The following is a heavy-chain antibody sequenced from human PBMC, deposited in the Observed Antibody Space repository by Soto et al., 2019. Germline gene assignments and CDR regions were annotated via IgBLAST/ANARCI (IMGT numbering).Heavy chain of an antibody. CDR1: GGSISSSNW. Sequence: SETLSLTCAVSGGSISSSNWWSWVRQPPGKGLEWIGEIYHSGSTNYNPSLKSRVTISVDKSKNQFSLKLSSVTAADTAVYYCARDRGASGSYSFHPWGQGTLVPVSS. CDR3: ARDRGASGSYSFHP. V-gene: IGHV4-4*02. J-gene: IGHJ5*02. CDR2: IYHSGST. D-gene: IGHD1-26*01.